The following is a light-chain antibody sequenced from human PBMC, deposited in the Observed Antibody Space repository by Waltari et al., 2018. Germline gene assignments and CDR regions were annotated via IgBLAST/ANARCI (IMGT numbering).Light chain of an antibody. Sequence: EIVMTQSPATLSVSPGERATLSCRASQSVSSDLAWYQQKPGQAPRLLIYGASTRATGIPARFSGSGSGTEFTLTISSLQSEDFGVYYCQQYNNWPRTFGQGTKVEIK. J-gene: IGKJ1*01. CDR1: QSVSSD. V-gene: IGKV3-15*01. CDR3: QQYNNWPRT. CDR2: GAS.